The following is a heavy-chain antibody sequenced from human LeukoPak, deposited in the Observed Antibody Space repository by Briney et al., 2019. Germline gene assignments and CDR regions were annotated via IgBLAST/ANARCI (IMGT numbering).Heavy chain of an antibody. CDR3: MKGFCIGATCYPGLGDY. J-gene: IGHJ4*02. Sequence: PGGSLRLSCAASGFTFTSFEMNWVRQAPGKGLESVSSISYKGGATYYADSVKGRSSISRDDSKNTLYLQMSSLRTEDTAVYYCMKGFCIGATCYPGLGDYGGQGTLVTVSS. CDR1: GFTFTSFE. D-gene: IGHD2-15*01. CDR2: ISYKGGAT. V-gene: IGHV3-64D*09.